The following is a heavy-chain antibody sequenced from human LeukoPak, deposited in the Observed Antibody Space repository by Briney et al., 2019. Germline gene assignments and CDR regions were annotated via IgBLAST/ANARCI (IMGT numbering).Heavy chain of an antibody. J-gene: IGHJ3*02. CDR1: GFMFADHG. D-gene: IGHD4-11*01. V-gene: IGHV3-30*03. Sequence: GSLRLSCAASGFMFADHGMTWVRQVPGKGLEWVAVISYDGSNKYYADSVKGRFTISRDNSKNMLYLQMNSLRAEDTAVYYCAREEAATVGDAFDIGGQGTMVTVSS. CDR3: AREEAATVGDAFDI. CDR2: ISYDGSNK.